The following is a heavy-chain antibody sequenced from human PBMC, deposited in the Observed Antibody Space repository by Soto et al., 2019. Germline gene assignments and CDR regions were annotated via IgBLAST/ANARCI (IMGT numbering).Heavy chain of an antibody. J-gene: IGHJ6*02. V-gene: IGHV4-59*01. D-gene: IGHD1-26*01. CDR3: ARDTRGGVGATPYYYYYGMDV. CDR1: GCSISSYY. Sequence: AETLSLTCTVSGCSISSYYWSWIRQPPGKGLEWIGYIYYSGSTNYNPSLKSRVTISVDTSKNQFSLKLSSVTAADTAVYYCARDTRGGVGATPYYYYYGMDVWGQGTTVTVSS. CDR2: IYYSGST.